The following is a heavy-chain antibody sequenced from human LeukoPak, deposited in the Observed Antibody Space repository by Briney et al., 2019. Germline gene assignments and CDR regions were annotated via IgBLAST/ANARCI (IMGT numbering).Heavy chain of an antibody. J-gene: IGHJ4*02. D-gene: IGHD3-22*01. Sequence: SETLSLTCTVSGGSISSSSYYWGWLRQPPGTGLEWIGSIYYSGSTYYNPSLKSRVTLSVDTSKNQFSLKLSSVTAADTAVYYCARQLIVVVHNFDYWGQGTLVTVSS. CDR2: IYYSGST. CDR3: ARQLIVVVHNFDY. CDR1: GGSISSSSYY. V-gene: IGHV4-39*01.